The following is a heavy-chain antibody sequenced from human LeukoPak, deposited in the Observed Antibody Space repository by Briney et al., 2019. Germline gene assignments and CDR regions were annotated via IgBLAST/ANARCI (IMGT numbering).Heavy chain of an antibody. CDR2: ISWNSGSI. CDR1: GFTFDDYA. Sequence: GGSLRLSCAASGFTFDDYAMHWVRQAPGKGLEWVSGISWNSGSIGYADSVKGRFTISRDNAKNSLYLQMNSLRAEDTALYYCAKDPYDILTGYYREWGQGTLVTVSS. CDR3: AKDPYDILTGYYRE. J-gene: IGHJ4*02. D-gene: IGHD3-9*01. V-gene: IGHV3-9*01.